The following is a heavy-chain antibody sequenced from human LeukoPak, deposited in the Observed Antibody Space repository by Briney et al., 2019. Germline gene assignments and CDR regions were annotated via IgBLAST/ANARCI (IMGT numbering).Heavy chain of an antibody. CDR3: TTSILPNIAVADFDY. Sequence: PGGSLRLSCAASGFTFSNAWMSWVRQAPGKGLEWVGRIKSKTDGGTTDYAAPVKGRFTISRDDSKNTLYLQMNSLKTEDTAVYYCTTSILPNIAVADFDYWGQGTLVTVSS. V-gene: IGHV3-15*01. CDR2: IKSKTDGGTT. J-gene: IGHJ4*02. CDR1: GFTFSNAW. D-gene: IGHD6-19*01.